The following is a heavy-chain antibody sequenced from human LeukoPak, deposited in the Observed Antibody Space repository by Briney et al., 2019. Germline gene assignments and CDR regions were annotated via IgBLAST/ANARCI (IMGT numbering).Heavy chain of an antibody. D-gene: IGHD3/OR15-3a*01. CDR1: GGSISSSSYY. CDR2: IYYSGST. J-gene: IGHJ4*02. Sequence: SETLSLTCTVSGGSISSSSYYWGWIRQPPGKGLEWIGSIYYSGSTYYNPSLKSRVTISVDTSKNQFSLKLSSVTAADTAVYYCASVVRGHETRYWGQGTLVTVSS. V-gene: IGHV4-39*07. CDR3: ASVVRGHETRY.